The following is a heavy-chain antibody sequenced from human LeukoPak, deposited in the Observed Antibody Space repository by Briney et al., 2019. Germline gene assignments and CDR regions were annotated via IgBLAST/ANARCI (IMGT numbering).Heavy chain of an antibody. CDR2: IYYSGST. CDR1: GGSISSSSYY. V-gene: IGHV4-39*01. Sequence: SETLSLTCTVSGGSISSSSYYWGWIRQPPGKGLEWIGSIYYSGSTYYNPSLKSRVTISVDTSKNQFSLKLSSVTAADTAVYYCARGGGLGLRYWGQGTLVTVSS. CDR3: ARGGGLGLRY. J-gene: IGHJ4*02. D-gene: IGHD3-16*01.